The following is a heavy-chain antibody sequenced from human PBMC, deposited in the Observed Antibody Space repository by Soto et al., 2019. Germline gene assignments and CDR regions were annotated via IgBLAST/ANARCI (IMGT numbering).Heavy chain of an antibody. CDR1: GFTFSSYW. V-gene: IGHV3-7*01. D-gene: IGHD3-10*01. Sequence: GGSLRLSCAASGFTFSSYWMSWVRQAPGKGLEWVANIKQDGSEKYYVDSVKGRFTISRDNAKNSLYLQMNSLRAEDTAVYYCARSDYYGSGSYCTFDYWGQGTLVTVSS. J-gene: IGHJ4*02. CDR2: IKQDGSEK. CDR3: ARSDYYGSGSYCTFDY.